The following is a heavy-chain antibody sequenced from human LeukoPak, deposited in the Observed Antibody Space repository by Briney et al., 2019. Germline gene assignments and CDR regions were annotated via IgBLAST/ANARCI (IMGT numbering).Heavy chain of an antibody. D-gene: IGHD3-3*01. J-gene: IGHJ4*02. Sequence: GGSLRLSCAASGCTVSSNYMSWVRQAPGRGLEWVSVIYSGGTTYYADSVKGRFTISRDNSKNTLFLQMNSLRAEDTAVYYCARTHTIFGVLTYFDYWGQGTLVTVSS. V-gene: IGHV3-66*02. CDR2: IYSGGTT. CDR1: GCTVSSNY. CDR3: ARTHTIFGVLTYFDY.